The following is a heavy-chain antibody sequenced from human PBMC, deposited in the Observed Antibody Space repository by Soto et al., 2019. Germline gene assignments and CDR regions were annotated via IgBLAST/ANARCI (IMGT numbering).Heavy chain of an antibody. Sequence: SVKVSCKASGGTFSSYAISWVRQAPGQGLEWMGGIIPIFGTANYAQKFQGRVTITADESTSTAYMELSSLRSEDTAVYYCAGKLNYDILTGYGPDYYYYGMDVWGQGXTVTVYS. CDR2: IIPIFGTA. D-gene: IGHD3-9*01. CDR3: AGKLNYDILTGYGPDYYYYGMDV. CDR1: GGTFSSYA. V-gene: IGHV1-69*13. J-gene: IGHJ6*02.